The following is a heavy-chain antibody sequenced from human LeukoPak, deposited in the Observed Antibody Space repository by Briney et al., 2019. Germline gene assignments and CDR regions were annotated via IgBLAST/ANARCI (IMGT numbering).Heavy chain of an antibody. J-gene: IGHJ4*02. CDR2: IKTDRSET. V-gene: IGHV3-7*03. CDR1: GFNFRDHW. D-gene: IGHD6-19*01. CDR3: VKNDGWFHLAQ. Sequence: GGSLRLSCAASGFNFRDHWMDWVRQAPGKGLEWVGHIKTDRSETYYLDSLKGRISISRDNTNNALYLQMNSLRVEDTALYYCVKNDGWFHLAQWGQGTLVTVSS.